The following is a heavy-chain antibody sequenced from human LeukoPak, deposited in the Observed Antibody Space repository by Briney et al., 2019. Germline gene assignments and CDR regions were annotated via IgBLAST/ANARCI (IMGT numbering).Heavy chain of an antibody. CDR1: GGSISSSSYY. CDR3: ASYSGYDLFRWNQWLGFDY. V-gene: IGHV4-39*07. J-gene: IGHJ4*02. Sequence: SETLSLTCTVSGGSISSSSYYWGWIRQPPGKGLEWIGSIYYSGSTYYNPSLESRVTISVDTSKNQFSLKLSSVTAADTAVYYCASYSGYDLFRWNQWLGFDYWGQGTLVTVSS. D-gene: IGHD5-12*01. CDR2: IYYSGST.